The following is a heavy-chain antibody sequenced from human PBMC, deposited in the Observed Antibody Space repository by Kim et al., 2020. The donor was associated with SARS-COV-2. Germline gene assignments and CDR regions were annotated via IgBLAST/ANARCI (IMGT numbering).Heavy chain of an antibody. J-gene: IGHJ4*01. D-gene: IGHD6-13*01. CDR2: ISSSTGYT. V-gene: IGHV3-11*05. CDR1: GFTFSDYY. CDR3: ARVPVGSSSWYYFDY. Sequence: GGSLRLSCVASGFTFSDYYMTWIRQAPGRGLEWISYISSSTGYTNYADSLKGRFTISRDNAKNSLYLQMNSLRAEDTAVYYCARVPVGSSSWYYFDYWG.